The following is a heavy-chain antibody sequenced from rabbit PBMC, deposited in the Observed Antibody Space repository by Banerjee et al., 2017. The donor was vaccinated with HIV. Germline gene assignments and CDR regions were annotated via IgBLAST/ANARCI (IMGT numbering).Heavy chain of an antibody. CDR2: IDVGSSGST. D-gene: IGHD4-1*01. CDR3: ARESPHSSGWGENL. J-gene: IGHJ4*01. V-gene: IGHV1S45*01. Sequence: QQQLEESGGGLVKPGGTLTLTCKASGIDFSSYYWICWVRQAPGKGLEWIACIDVGSSGSTYYASWAKGRFTISKTSSTTVTLQMTSLAAADTATYFCARESPHSSGWGENLWGPGTLVTVS. CDR1: GIDFSSYYW.